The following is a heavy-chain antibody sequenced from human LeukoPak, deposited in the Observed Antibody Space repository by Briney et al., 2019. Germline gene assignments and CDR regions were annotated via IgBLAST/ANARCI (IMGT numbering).Heavy chain of an antibody. V-gene: IGHV1-46*01. CDR1: GYTFISYY. D-gene: IGHD3-22*01. CDR2: INPSGGST. CDR3: ARDHFASQPREVPRDYYDSSGYYYVWPSFDY. Sequence: ASVKVSCKASGYTFISYYMHWVRQAPGQGLEWMGIINPSGGSTSYAQKFQGRVTMTRDTSTSTVYMELSSLRSEDTAVYYCARDHFASQPREVPRDYYDSSGYYYVWPSFDYWGQGTLVTVSS. J-gene: IGHJ4*02.